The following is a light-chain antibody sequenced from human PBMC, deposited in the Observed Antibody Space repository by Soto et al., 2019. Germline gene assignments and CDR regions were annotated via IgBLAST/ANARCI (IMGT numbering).Light chain of an antibody. CDR1: QRIGTY. V-gene: IGKV1-39*01. Sequence: IQMTQSPSSLSASVGDRVTITCRASQRIGTYLNWYQQRPGKAPKLLISPISTLQRGVPSRFSGSGSGTDFTLTITGLHPDDFATYYCQQSYSPPYPFGQGTKLEIK. CDR3: QQSYSPPYP. J-gene: IGKJ2*01. CDR2: PIS.